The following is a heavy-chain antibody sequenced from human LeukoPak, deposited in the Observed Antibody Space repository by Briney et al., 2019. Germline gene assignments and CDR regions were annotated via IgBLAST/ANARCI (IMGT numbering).Heavy chain of an antibody. Sequence: PSETLSLTCAVYGGSFSGYYWSWIRQPPGKGLEWIGEINHSGSTNYNPSLKSRVTISVDTSKNQFSLKLSSVTAAATAEYYCARGGDYGSGIFDYWGHGTLVTVSS. V-gene: IGHV4-34*01. CDR1: GGSFSGYY. D-gene: IGHD3-10*01. CDR2: INHSGST. CDR3: ARGGDYGSGIFDY. J-gene: IGHJ4*01.